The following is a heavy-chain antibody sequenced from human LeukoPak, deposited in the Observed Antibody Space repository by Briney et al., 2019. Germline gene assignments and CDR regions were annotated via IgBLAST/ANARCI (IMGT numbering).Heavy chain of an antibody. V-gene: IGHV4-59*01. CDR2: SGNT. CDR1: GVSISTSY. Sequence: SETLSLTCTVSGVSISTSYWSWIRQPPGKGLERIGYSGNTNHNPSLESRVTISVDTSKNQFFLRLTSVTAADTAVYYCARDRPGTTSLEYWGQGTLVTVSS. J-gene: IGHJ4*02. D-gene: IGHD1-14*01. CDR3: ARDRPGTTSLEY.